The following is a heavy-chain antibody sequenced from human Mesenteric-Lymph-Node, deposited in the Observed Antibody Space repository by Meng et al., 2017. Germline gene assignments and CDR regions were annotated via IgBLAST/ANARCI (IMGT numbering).Heavy chain of an antibody. CDR2: IYHGVNI. V-gene: IGHV4-31*03. D-gene: IGHD3-10*01. Sequence: VQRVESGPGLVKPAQTLSLTCTVSGGSSSIGGYYWSWIRQHPGKGLEWIGYIYHGVNIYYTPSLRSRVTISVDKSRNQFSLKLTSVSAADTAVYYCVRDTRRGGGWFDPWGQGTLVTVSS. CDR3: VRDTRRGGGWFDP. CDR1: GGSSSIGGYY. J-gene: IGHJ5*02.